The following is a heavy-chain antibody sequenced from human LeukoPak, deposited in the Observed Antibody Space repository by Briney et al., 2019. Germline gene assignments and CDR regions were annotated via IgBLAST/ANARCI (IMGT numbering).Heavy chain of an antibody. CDR3: ARDPYYYDSSGPTGDY. CDR1: GFTFSSYS. J-gene: IGHJ4*02. CDR2: ISSSSSYI. V-gene: IGHV3-21*01. D-gene: IGHD3-22*01. Sequence: PGGSLRLSCAASGFTFSSYSMNWVRQAPGKGLEWASSISSSSSYIYYADSVKGRFTISRDNAKNSLYLQMNSLRAEDTAVYYCARDPYYYDSSGPTGDYWGQGTLVTVSS.